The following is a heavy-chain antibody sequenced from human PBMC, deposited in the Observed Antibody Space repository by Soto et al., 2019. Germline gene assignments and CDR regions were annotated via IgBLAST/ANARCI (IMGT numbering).Heavy chain of an antibody. D-gene: IGHD2-15*01. Sequence: ASVKVSCKTSGYTFTDYYMHWVLQAPGQGFEWVGGINPKSGGPKYVPKFQGRVTVTRDASTSTAYMELNRLTSDDTAVYYCASEDCRNTNCLKGFDYWGQGTQVTVSS. CDR1: GYTFTDYY. CDR3: ASEDCRNTNCLKGFDY. J-gene: IGHJ4*02. CDR2: INPKSGGP. V-gene: IGHV1-2*02.